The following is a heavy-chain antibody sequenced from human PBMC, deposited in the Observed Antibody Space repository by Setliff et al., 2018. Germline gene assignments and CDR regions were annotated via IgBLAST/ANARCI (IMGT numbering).Heavy chain of an antibody. V-gene: IGHV1-18*04. J-gene: IGHJ3*02. CDR1: GYTFNSHG. CDR2: ISPYSENT. Sequence: ASVKVSCKASGYTFNSHGINWLRQAPGRGLEWLGWISPYSENTNYAQTVQDRIRVTTDTSTRTSYMELSGLRSDDTAVYFCARSSDSGYYHQRDACDIWGQGTRVTVS. D-gene: IGHD3-22*01. CDR3: ARSSDSGYYHQRDACDI.